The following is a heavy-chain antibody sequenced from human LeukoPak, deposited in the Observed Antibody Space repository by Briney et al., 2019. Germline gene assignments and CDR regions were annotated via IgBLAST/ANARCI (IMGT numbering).Heavy chain of an antibody. V-gene: IGHV1-18*01. CDR2: ISAYNGNT. CDR1: GYTSYG. D-gene: IGHD4-11*01. J-gene: IGHJ3*02. CDR3: ARHHDYSSGFDI. Sequence: ASVKVSCKASGYTSYGISWVRQAPGQGLEWMGWISAYNGNTNYAQKLQGRVTMTTDTSTSTAYMELRSLRSDDTAVYYCARHHDYSSGFDIWGQGTMVTVSS.